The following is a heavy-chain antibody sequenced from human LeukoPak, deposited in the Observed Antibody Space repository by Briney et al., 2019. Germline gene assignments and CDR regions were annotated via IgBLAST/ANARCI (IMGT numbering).Heavy chain of an antibody. CDR2: IYYSGST. D-gene: IGHD6-13*01. CDR1: GGSFSGYY. Sequence: SETLSLTCAVYGGSFSGYYWSWIRQPPGKGLECIGYIYYSGSTNYNPSLKSRVTISVDTSKDQFSLKLSSVTAADTAVYYCARHGGYTSPYLHWGQGTLVTVSS. CDR3: ARHGGYTSPYLH. J-gene: IGHJ1*01. V-gene: IGHV4-59*08.